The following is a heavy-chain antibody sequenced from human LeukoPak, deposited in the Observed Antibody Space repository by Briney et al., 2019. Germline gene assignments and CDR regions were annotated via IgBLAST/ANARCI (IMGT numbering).Heavy chain of an antibody. V-gene: IGHV3-53*01. J-gene: IGHJ3*02. CDR1: GFTASSNY. CDR3: ARGPDYGDSGLAFDI. Sequence: PGGSLRLSCAASGFTASSNYMSWVRQARGKGLEWVSVIYSGGSTYYADSVKGRFTISRDNSKNTLYLQMNSLRAEDTAVYYCARGPDYGDSGLAFDIWGQGTMVTVSS. D-gene: IGHD4-17*01. CDR2: IYSGGST.